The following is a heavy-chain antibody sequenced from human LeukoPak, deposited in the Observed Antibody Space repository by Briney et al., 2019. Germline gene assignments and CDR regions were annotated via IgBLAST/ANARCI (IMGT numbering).Heavy chain of an antibody. CDR3: ARDSYYDSSGFDY. D-gene: IGHD3-22*01. CDR2: ISSSSSYI. V-gene: IGHV3-21*01. CDR1: GFTFSSYS. J-gene: IGHJ4*02. Sequence: GGSLRLSCAASGFTFSSYSMNWVRQAPGKGLEWVSSISSSSSYIYYADSVKGQFTISRVNAKNSLYLQMNSLRAEDTAVYYCARDSYYDSSGFDYWGQGTLVTVSS.